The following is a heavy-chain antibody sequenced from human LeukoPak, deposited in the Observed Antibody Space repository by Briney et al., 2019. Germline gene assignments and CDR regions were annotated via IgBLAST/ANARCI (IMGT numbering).Heavy chain of an antibody. V-gene: IGHV1-46*01. J-gene: IGHJ4*02. D-gene: IGHD1-26*01. CDR3: ARLDGGSRGYFDY. CDR2: INPNGGST. Sequence: ASVQVSCKTSGYTFTNYHIHWVRQAPGQGLEWMGLINPNGGSTGYEQKFQGRVTMTRDMSTSTVYMELTSLRSEDTAMYYCARLDGGSRGYFDYWGQGTLVTVSS. CDR1: GYTFTNYH.